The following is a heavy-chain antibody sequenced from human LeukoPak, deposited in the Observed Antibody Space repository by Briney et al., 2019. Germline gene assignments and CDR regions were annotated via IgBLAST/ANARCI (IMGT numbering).Heavy chain of an antibody. D-gene: IGHD3-10*01. J-gene: IGHJ4*02. CDR3: ARSYYGSGSWVAFDY. CDR1: GFTFSSYS. V-gene: IGHV3-48*01. CDR2: ISSSSSTI. Sequence: GGSLRLSCAASGFTFSSYSMNWVRQAPGKGLEWVSYISSSSSTIYYADSVKGRFTISRDNAKNSLYLQMNSLRAEDTAVYYCARSYYGSGSWVAFDYWGQGTLVTVSS.